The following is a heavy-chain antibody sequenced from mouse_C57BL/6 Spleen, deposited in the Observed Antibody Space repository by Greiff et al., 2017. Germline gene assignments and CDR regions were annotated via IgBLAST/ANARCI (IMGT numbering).Heavy chain of an antibody. J-gene: IGHJ4*01. V-gene: IGHV1-15*01. D-gene: IGHD1-1*01. Sequence: QVQLQQSGAELVRPGASVTLSCKASGYTFTDYEMHWVKQTPVHGLEWIGAIDPETGGTASNQKFKGKAILTADKSSSTAYMELRSLTSEDSAVYYCIRALYDGSSPLAMDYWGQGTSVTVSS. CDR3: IRALYDGSSPLAMDY. CDR1: GYTFTDYE. CDR2: IDPETGGT.